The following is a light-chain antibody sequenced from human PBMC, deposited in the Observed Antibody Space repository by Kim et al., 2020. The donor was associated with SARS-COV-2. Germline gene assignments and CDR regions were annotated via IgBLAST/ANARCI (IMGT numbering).Light chain of an antibody. V-gene: IGKV3-15*01. CDR3: HQYNNWPHS. CDR1: QSVSNN. CDR2: GAS. Sequence: SVSPGERATLSCRASQSVSNNLAWYQQKPGQAPRLLIYGASIMATGVPTRFTGTGSEIEFTLIISGLQSEDFAVYYCHQYNNWPHSLGLGTKLEIK. J-gene: IGKJ2*03.